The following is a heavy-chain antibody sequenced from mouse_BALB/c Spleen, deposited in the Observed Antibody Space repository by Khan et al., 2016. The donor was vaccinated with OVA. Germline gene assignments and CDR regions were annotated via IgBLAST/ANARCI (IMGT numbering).Heavy chain of an antibody. V-gene: IGHV9-1*02. J-gene: IGHJ1*01. Sequence: QIQLVQSGPELKKPGETVKISCKASGYTFTNYGMNWVKQAPGKGLKWMGWINTYTGEPTYADDFKGRFVFSLETSASTAYLQISSLKNEDMTTYYCARSSSYGYSDVWGEGTTVTVSS. CDR3: ARSSSYGYSDV. CDR1: GYTFTNYG. CDR2: INTYTGEP. D-gene: IGHD1-3*01.